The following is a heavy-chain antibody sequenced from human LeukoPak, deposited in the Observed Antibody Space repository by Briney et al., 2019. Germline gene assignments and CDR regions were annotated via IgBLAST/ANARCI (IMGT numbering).Heavy chain of an antibody. Sequence: SETLSLTCAVYGGSLSGYYWSRIRQPPGKGLEWIGEINHSGSTNYNPSLKSRVTISVDTSKNQFSLKLSSVTAADTAVYYCARGVGGAAAVIVAWFDPWGQGTLVTVSS. J-gene: IGHJ5*02. V-gene: IGHV4-34*01. CDR2: INHSGST. CDR1: GGSLSGYY. D-gene: IGHD6-13*01. CDR3: ARGVGGAAAVIVAWFDP.